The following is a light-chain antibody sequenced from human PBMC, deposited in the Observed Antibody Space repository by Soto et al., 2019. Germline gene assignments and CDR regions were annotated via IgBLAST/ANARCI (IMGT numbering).Light chain of an antibody. CDR1: QSVSSY. CDR2: DAS. V-gene: IGKV3-11*01. Sequence: ETVLTQSPATLSLSPGERATLSCRASQSVSSYLAWYQQNPGQAPRLLIYDASNRATGIPARFSGSGSGADFTLTISSLEPEDFAVYYCQQRSNWPPLTFGGGTKVDIK. J-gene: IGKJ4*01. CDR3: QQRSNWPPLT.